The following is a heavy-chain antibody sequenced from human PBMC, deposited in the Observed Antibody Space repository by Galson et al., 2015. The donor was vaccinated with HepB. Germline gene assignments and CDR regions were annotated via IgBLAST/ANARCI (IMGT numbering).Heavy chain of an antibody. J-gene: IGHJ4*02. CDR2: IKQDGSQM. Sequence: SLRLSCAASGFTFSSYWMSWVRQAPGKGLEWVANIKQDGSQMYYVDSVKGRFTISRDNAKNSLYLQMNSLRAEDTAVYYCLSIFGMVTKGDYWGQGTRVTVSS. CDR1: GFTFSSYW. V-gene: IGHV3-7*01. D-gene: IGHD3-3*01. CDR3: LSIFGMVTKGDY.